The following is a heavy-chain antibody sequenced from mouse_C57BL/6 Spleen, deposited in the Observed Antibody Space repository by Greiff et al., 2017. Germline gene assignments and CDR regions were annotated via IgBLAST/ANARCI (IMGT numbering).Heavy chain of an antibody. CDR3: VRRNGDEAY. D-gene: IGHD4-1*01. CDR1: GFSFNTYA. V-gene: IGHV10-1*01. CDR2: IRSKSNNYAT. Sequence: EVKLEESGGGLVQPKGSLKLSCAASGFSFNTYAMNWVRQAPGKGLEWVARIRSKSNNYATYYADSVKDRYTISRDDSESMLYLQMNNLKTEDTAMYYCVRRNGDEAYWGQGTLVTVSA. J-gene: IGHJ3*01.